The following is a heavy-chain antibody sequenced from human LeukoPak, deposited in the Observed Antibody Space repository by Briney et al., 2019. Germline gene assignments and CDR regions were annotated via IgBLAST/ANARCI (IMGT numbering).Heavy chain of an antibody. D-gene: IGHD3-3*02. CDR3: ARGRTFYSRVKGFDP. V-gene: IGHV4-59*12. Sequence: PSETLSLTCSVSGGAISRYYWSWIRQPPGKGLEWIGYIYYSGSTNYNPSLKSRVTISVDTSKNQFSLKLSSVTAADTAVYYCARGRTFYSRVKGFDPWGQGTLVTVSS. CDR1: GGAISRYY. CDR2: IYYSGST. J-gene: IGHJ5*02.